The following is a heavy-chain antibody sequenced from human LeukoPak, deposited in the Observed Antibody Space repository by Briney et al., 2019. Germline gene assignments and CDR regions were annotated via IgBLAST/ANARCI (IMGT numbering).Heavy chain of an antibody. Sequence: KSGGSLILSCAASGFTFSSYTMNWVRQAPGKGLEWVSSISSSGNAINYADSVKGRFTISRDNANNSLSLQMSSLRAEDTAVYYCARHDVAWNDVCWFDPWGQGTLVTVSS. V-gene: IGHV3-21*01. D-gene: IGHD1-1*01. CDR3: ARHDVAWNDVCWFDP. J-gene: IGHJ5*02. CDR2: ISSSGNAI. CDR1: GFTFSSYT.